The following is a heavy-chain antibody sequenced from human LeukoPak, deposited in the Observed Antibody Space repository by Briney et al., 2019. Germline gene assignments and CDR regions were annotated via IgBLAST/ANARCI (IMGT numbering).Heavy chain of an antibody. CDR1: GGSLSSGSYY. CDR2: IYYSGST. D-gene: IGHD3-10*01. CDR3: ARKDPSGTYGAFDI. V-gene: IGHV4-61*01. Sequence: SETLSLTCTVSGGSLSSGSYYWSWIRQPPGKGLEWIVYIYYSGSTNYNPSLKSRVTISVDTSKNQFSLKLSSVTAADTAVYYCARKDPSGTYGAFDIWGQGTMVTVSS. J-gene: IGHJ3*02.